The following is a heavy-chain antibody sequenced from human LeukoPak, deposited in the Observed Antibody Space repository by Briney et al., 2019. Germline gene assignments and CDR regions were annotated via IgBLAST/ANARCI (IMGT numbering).Heavy chain of an antibody. CDR2: LSGSGITT. V-gene: IGHV3-23*01. CDR3: ARGIYSSGWSYFDY. CDR1: GFTFSNSA. J-gene: IGHJ4*01. Sequence: GGSLRLSCAASGFTFSNSAKSWVRQAPGKGLEWVSTLSGSGITTYYADSVKGRFTISRDNSKNTLYLQMNSLRAEDTAVYYCARGIYSSGWSYFDYWGHGTLVTVSS. D-gene: IGHD6-19*01.